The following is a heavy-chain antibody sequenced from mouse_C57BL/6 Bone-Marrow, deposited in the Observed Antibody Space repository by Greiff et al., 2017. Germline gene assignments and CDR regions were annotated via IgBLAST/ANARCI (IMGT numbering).Heavy chain of an antibody. D-gene: IGHD1-1*01. Sequence: VQLQQPGAELVMPGASVKLSCKASGYTFTSYWMHWVKQRPGQGLEWIGEIDPSDSYTNYNQKFKGKSTLTVDKSSSTAYMQLSSLTSEDSAVYYCATLFYFDDWGKGTTLTVSS. CDR1: GYTFTSYW. CDR3: ATLFYFDD. V-gene: IGHV1-69*01. J-gene: IGHJ2*01. CDR2: IDPSDSYT.